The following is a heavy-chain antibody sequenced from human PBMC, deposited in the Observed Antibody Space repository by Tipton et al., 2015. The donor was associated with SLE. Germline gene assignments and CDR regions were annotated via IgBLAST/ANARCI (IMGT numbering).Heavy chain of an antibody. CDR3: ARDLSGWPIDY. J-gene: IGHJ4*02. Sequence: SLRLSCAASGFTFSTYTMHWVRQAPGKGLEWVAVISYDGSNKYCADSVKGRFTISRGNSKTTLYLQMNSLRAEDTAVYYCARDLSGWPIDYWGQGTLVTVSS. V-gene: IGHV3-30*04. CDR2: ISYDGSNK. CDR1: GFTFSTYT. D-gene: IGHD6-19*01.